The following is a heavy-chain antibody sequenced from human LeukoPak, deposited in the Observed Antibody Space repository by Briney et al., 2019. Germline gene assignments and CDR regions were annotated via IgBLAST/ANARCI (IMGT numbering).Heavy chain of an antibody. CDR2: ISRSGDTT. D-gene: IGHD5-18*01. CDR3: AKPTVGYTYGPFDH. V-gene: IGHV3-23*01. CDR1: GFTFSNYA. Sequence: AGGSLRLSCAASGFTFSNYAMSWVRQAPGKGLEWVSAISRSGDTTYYADSVKGRFTISRDNSKNTLYLQMNSLRADDTAVLYCAKPTVGYTYGPFDHWGPGILVIVSS. J-gene: IGHJ4*02.